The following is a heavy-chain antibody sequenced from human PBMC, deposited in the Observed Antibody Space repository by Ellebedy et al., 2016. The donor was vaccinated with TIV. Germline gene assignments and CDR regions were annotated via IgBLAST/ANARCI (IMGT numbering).Heavy chain of an antibody. V-gene: IGHV2-70*17. CDR1: GFSLTTTGMC. J-gene: IGHJ4*02. Sequence: SGPTLVKPTQTLTVTCTFSGFSLTTTGMCVGWVRQPPGKALEWLVRIDWDDDEFYNPSLKTRLTISKDTSKNQVVLTMTNMDPVDTATYYCARRLWFGEDYWGQGTLVTVSS. CDR2: IDWDDDE. CDR3: ARRLWFGEDY. D-gene: IGHD3-10*01.